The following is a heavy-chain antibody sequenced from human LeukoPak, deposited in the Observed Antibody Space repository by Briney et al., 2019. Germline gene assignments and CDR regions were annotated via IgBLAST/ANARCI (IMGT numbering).Heavy chain of an antibody. V-gene: IGHV1-2*02. D-gene: IGHD2-15*01. J-gene: IGHJ4*02. CDR1: GYTFTGYY. CDR3: ARDVVVVAATPEYFDY. Sequence: ASVKVSCKASGYTFTGYYMHWVRQAPGQGLEWMGWINANSGGTNYAQKFRGRFTMTRDTSISTAYMELSRLRSDDTAVYYCARDVVVVAATPEYFDYWGQGTLVTVSS. CDR2: INANSGGT.